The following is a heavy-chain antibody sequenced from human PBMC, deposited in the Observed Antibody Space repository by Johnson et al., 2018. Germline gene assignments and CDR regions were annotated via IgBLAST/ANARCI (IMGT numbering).Heavy chain of an antibody. CDR2: ISHDGSIE. D-gene: IGHD5-24*01. CDR1: GFTFSNYA. J-gene: IGHJ3*02. V-gene: IGHV3-30-3*01. Sequence: QVQLVESGGGVVQXGRSLRLCCAASGFTFSNYAMHWVRQAPGKGLEWVAVISHDGSIEYYADSVKGRFTISRDNSKNTLFLQKNSLRAEDTAVYSCATVSNGYMSTHAFDIWGQGTMVTVSS. CDR3: ATVSNGYMSTHAFDI.